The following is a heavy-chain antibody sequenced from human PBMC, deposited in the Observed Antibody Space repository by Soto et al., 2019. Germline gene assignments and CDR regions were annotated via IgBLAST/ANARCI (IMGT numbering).Heavy chain of an antibody. V-gene: IGHV1-69*04. D-gene: IGHD5-12*01. J-gene: IGHJ6*03. CDR3: ARDLTATIGGNYYYYYMDV. CDR2: IIPILGIA. CDR1: GGTFSSYT. Sequence: SVKVSCKASGGTFSSYTISWVRQAPGQGLEWMGRIIPILGIANYAQKFQGRVTITADKSTSTAYMELSSLRSEDTAVYYCARDLTATIGGNYYYYYMDVWGKGTTVTVSS.